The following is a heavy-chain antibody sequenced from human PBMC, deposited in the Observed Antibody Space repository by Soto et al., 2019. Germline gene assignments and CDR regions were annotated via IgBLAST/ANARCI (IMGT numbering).Heavy chain of an antibody. J-gene: IGHJ5*02. CDR3: ARGRGKWSLTRQNSGPDP. Sequence: SETLSLTCAVYGGSFSGYYWSWIRQPPGKGLEWIGEINHSGSTNYNPSLKSRVTISVDTSKNQFSLKLSSVTAADTAVYYCARGRGKWSLTRQNSGPDPWGQGTLVTVS. D-gene: IGHD6-19*01. CDR2: INHSGST. V-gene: IGHV4-34*01. CDR1: GGSFSGYY.